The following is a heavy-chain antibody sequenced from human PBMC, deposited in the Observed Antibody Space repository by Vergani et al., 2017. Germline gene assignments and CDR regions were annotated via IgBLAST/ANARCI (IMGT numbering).Heavy chain of an antibody. Sequence: VQLVESGGGVVQPGGSLRLSCIASGFTFRIYGMHWVRQAPGKGLEWVANIKQDGSEKYYVDSVKGRFTISRDNAKNSLYLQMNSLRAEDTAVYYCARVCRGTKRGYCSSTSCYSYYYYYYMDVWGKGTTVTVSS. V-gene: IGHV3-7*01. D-gene: IGHD2-2*01. CDR2: IKQDGSEK. J-gene: IGHJ6*03. CDR3: ARVCRGTKRGYCSSTSCYSYYYYYYMDV. CDR1: GFTFRIYG.